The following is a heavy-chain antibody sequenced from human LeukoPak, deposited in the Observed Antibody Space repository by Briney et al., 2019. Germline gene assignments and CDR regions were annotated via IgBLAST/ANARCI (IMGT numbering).Heavy chain of an antibody. CDR1: GCTFDDYG. D-gene: IGHD1-7*01. CDR3: ARCPPFITGTTGAFDI. V-gene: IGHV3-20*04. CDR2: INWNGGST. Sequence: GGSLRLSCAASGCTFDDYGMSWVRQAPGKGLEWVSGINWNGGSTGYADSVKGRFTISRDNAKNSLYLQMNSLRAEDTALYYCARCPPFITGTTGAFDIWGQGTMVTVSS. J-gene: IGHJ3*02.